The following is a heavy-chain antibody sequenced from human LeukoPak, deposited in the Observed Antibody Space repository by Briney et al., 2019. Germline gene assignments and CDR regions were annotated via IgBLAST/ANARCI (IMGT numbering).Heavy chain of an antibody. Sequence: ASVKVSCKASGGTFSSYAITWVRQATGQGLEWMGWMSPNSGNTGYAQKFQCRVTITRNTSISTACMELSSLRSEDTAVYYCARGRYYFDYWGQGTLVTVSS. CDR3: ARGRYYFDY. CDR2: MSPNSGNT. V-gene: IGHV1-8*03. CDR1: GGTFSSYA. J-gene: IGHJ4*02.